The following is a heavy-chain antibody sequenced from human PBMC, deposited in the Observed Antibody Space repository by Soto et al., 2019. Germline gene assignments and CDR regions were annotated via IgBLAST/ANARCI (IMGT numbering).Heavy chain of an antibody. CDR1: GYTFTSFY. Sequence: QVQLVQSGAEVKKPGASVRVSCKASGYTFTSFYMHWVRQAPGQGLEWMGVINPSGGSTTYAQNFQGRVTVTRDTSTSTVYMELNSLRSEDTAVFYCARDRVAFHAFDNWGQGTLVTVSS. V-gene: IGHV1-46*01. J-gene: IGHJ4*02. CDR2: INPSGGST. CDR3: ARDRVAFHAFDN.